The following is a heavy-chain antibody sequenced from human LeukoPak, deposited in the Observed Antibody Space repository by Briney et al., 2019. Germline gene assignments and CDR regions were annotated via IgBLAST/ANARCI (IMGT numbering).Heavy chain of an antibody. CDR1: GFTFSRHW. CDR3: ARDWGSSSWYFDY. CDR2: IKEDGSEK. J-gene: IGHJ4*02. V-gene: IGHV3-7*01. D-gene: IGHD6-13*01. Sequence: GGSLRLSCAASGFTFSRHWMSWVRQAPGKGLEWVANIKEDGSEKYYVDSVKGRFTISRDNSKNTLYLQMNSLRAEDTAVYYCARDWGSSSWYFDYWGQGTLVTVSS.